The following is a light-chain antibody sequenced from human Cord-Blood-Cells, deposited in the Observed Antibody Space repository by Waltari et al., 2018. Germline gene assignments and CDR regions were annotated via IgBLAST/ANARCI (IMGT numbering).Light chain of an antibody. CDR1: SSDVGSYNL. J-gene: IGLJ2*01. CDR2: EGS. CDR3: CSYAGSSTLRVV. Sequence: QSALTQPASVSGSPGQSITISCTGTSSDVGSYNLVSWYQQHPVKAPKLMIYEGSKRPSGVSNRFSGSKSGNTASLTISGLQAEDEADYYCCSYAGSSTLRVVFGGGTKLTVL. V-gene: IGLV2-23*01.